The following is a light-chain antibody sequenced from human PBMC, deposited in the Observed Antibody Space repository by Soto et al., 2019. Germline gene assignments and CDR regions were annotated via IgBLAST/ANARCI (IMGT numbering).Light chain of an antibody. V-gene: IGKV1-39*01. CDR1: QAINTY. CDR2: GTS. J-gene: IGKJ5*01. CDR3: QQSYSTLLIT. Sequence: DIQMTQSPSFLSASVGDRVTISCRASQAINTYLNWYQQKPGKAPKLLIYGTSDLQNGVPSRFSGGGSATDFTLTISSLQPEDVATYYCQQSYSTLLITFGQGTRLEV.